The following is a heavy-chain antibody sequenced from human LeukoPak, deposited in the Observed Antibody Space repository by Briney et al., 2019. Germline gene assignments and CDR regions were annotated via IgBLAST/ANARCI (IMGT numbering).Heavy chain of an antibody. CDR3: ARDPDCSGGSCYSGYLDY. CDR1: GFTFSSYG. D-gene: IGHD2-15*01. J-gene: IGHJ4*02. CDR2: ISYDGSNK. Sequence: GGSLRLSCAASGFTFSSYGMHWVRQAPGKGLEWVAVISYDGSNKYYADSVKGRFTISRDNSKNTLYLQMNSLRAEDTAVYYCARDPDCSGGSCYSGYLDYWGQGTLVTVSS. V-gene: IGHV3-30*19.